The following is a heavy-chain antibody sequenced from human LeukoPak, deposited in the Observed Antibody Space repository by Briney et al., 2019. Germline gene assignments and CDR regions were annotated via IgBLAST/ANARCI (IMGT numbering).Heavy chain of an antibody. Sequence: ETLSLTCAVFGGSFGAYYWTWIRQSPGKGLEWVSLIQTNENTYYADSVKGRFTISRDNSKNTLYLQMNSLRAEDTAVYYCARDSYSRDWGQGTLVTVSS. CDR3: ARDSYSRD. J-gene: IGHJ4*02. CDR2: IQTNENT. V-gene: IGHV3-53*01. D-gene: IGHD3-10*01. CDR1: GGSFGAYY.